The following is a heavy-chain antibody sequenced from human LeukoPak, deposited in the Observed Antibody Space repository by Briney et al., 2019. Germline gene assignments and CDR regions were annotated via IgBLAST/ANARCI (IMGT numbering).Heavy chain of an antibody. J-gene: IGHJ4*02. V-gene: IGHV4-59*08. CDR1: GGSMSNYY. CDR2: IYHTGNT. D-gene: IGHD3-10*01. CDR3: ARGPLYGSASYYFDY. Sequence: TSETLSFTCTVSGGSMSNYYWTWIRQPPGKGLEYIGYIYHTGNTYDNPSLKSRVTISVDTSKNQFSLKLSSVTAADTAVYYCARGPLYGSASYYFDYWGQGTLVTVSS.